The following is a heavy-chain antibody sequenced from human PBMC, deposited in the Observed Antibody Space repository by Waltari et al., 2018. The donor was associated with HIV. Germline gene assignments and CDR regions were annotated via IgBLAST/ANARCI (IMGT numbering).Heavy chain of an antibody. CDR1: GGSFRGYY. CDR2: INHSGST. Sequence: QVQLQQWGAGLLKPSETLSLTCAVYGGSFRGYYWSWLRQPPGKGLEWIGEINHSGSTNYNPSLKSRVTISVDTSKNQFSLKLSSVTAADTAVYYCARGRRSSTVVRVYFDYWGQGTLVTVSS. J-gene: IGHJ4*02. D-gene: IGHD4-17*01. V-gene: IGHV4-34*01. CDR3: ARGRRSSTVVRVYFDY.